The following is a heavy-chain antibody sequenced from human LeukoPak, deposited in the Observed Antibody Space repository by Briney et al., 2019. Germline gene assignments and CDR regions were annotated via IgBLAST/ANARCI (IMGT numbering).Heavy chain of an antibody. CDR2: IVVGSDNT. V-gene: IGHV1-58*02. J-gene: IGHJ6*02. Sequence: SVKVSCKASGFTFTSSAMQWVRQARGQRLEGIGWIVVGSDNTNYAQKFQERVTITRDMSTSTAYMELSSLRSEDTAVYYCAASKPNCSSTSCYYYYGMDVWGQGTTVTVSS. CDR3: AASKPNCSSTSCYYYYGMDV. D-gene: IGHD2-2*01. CDR1: GFTFTSSA.